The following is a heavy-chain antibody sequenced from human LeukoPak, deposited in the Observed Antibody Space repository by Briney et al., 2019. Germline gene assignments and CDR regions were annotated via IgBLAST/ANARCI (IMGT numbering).Heavy chain of an antibody. CDR1: GFTFSVYG. CDR2: ISSGGTTI. J-gene: IGHJ6*03. CDR3: VRDFEVPAAAPDYYYFYYMDV. V-gene: IGHV3-48*04. Sequence: GGSLRLSCAVSGFTFSVYGMNWVRQAPGKGLEWLSHISSGGTTIYYADSVKGRFTVSRDNVENSLFLQMNSLRVDDTAVYYCVRDFEVPAAAPDYYYFYYMDVWGTGTTVTVSS. D-gene: IGHD2-2*01.